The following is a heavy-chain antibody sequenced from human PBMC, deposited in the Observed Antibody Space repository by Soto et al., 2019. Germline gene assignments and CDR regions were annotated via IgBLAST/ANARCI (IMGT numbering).Heavy chain of an antibody. J-gene: IGHJ4*02. CDR1: GYTFTGQY. CDR3: ARGYCSSTSCHFDY. D-gene: IGHD2-2*01. CDR2: INPNSGGT. Sequence: QVQLVQSGAEVKKPGASMKVSCNASGYTFTGQYIHWVRQAPGQGLEWMGWINPNSGGTNYAQKFQGWVTMTRDTYISTAYMELSRLRSDDTAVYYCARGYCSSTSCHFDYWGQGTLVTVSS. V-gene: IGHV1-2*04.